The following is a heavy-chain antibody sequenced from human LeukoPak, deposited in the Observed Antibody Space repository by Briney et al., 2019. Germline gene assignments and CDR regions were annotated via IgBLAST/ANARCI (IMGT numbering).Heavy chain of an antibody. V-gene: IGHV1-2*02. CDR2: INPNIGDA. CDR3: ARMALDGGDSIGFDS. Sequence: ASVKVSCKASGYSFTDYFIHWVRQAPGQGLEWMGWINPNIGDASYAQKFQDRVTMTRDRSINTAYMELSRLTSDDTAVYYCARMALDGGDSIGFDSWGQGTLVTVSS. J-gene: IGHJ5*01. CDR1: GYSFTDYF. D-gene: IGHD2-21*02.